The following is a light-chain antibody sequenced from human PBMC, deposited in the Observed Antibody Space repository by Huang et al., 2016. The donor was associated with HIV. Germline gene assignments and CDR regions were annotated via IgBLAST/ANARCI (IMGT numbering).Light chain of an antibody. Sequence: MTQSPPSLSASIGDRVTLTCRSSRYISTFLAWYQQKPGKPPRLLIYAASILHSGVPSRFSGGGSGTNFTLTVSSLQPEDVANYYCQKYDSAPRTFGQRTKLEL. CDR1: RYISTF. J-gene: IGKJ1*01. CDR2: AAS. CDR3: QKYDSAPRT. V-gene: IGKV1-27*01.